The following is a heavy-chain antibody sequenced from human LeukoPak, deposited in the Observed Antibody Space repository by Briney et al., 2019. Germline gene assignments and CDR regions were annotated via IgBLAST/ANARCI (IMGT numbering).Heavy chain of an antibody. J-gene: IGHJ4*02. CDR2: INHSGST. CDR1: GGSFSGYY. CDR3: ARGTIGSRSPYY. D-gene: IGHD3-3*01. V-gene: IGHV4-34*01. Sequence: SETLSLTCAVYGGSFSGYYWSWIRQPPGKGLEWIGEINHSGSTNYNPSLTSRVAISVDTSKNQFSLKLSSVTAADTAVYYCARGTIGSRSPYYWGQGTLVTVSS.